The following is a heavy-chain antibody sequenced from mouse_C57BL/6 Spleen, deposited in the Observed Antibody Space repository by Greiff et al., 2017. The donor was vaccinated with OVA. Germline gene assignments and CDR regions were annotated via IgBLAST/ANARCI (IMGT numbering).Heavy chain of an antibody. V-gene: IGHV1-55*01. J-gene: IGHJ1*03. CDR3: ARHTVVAPDWYFDV. Sequence: VQLQQPGAELVKPGASVKMSCKASGYTFTSYWITWVKQRPGQGLEWIGDIYPGSGSTNYNEKFKSKATLTVDTSSSTAYMQLSSLTSEDSAVYYGARHTVVAPDWYFDVWGTGTTVTVSS. CDR1: GYTFTSYW. D-gene: IGHD1-1*01. CDR2: IYPGSGST.